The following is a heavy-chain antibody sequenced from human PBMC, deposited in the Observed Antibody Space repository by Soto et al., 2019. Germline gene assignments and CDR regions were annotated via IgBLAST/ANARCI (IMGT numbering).Heavy chain of an antibody. CDR3: VRTNYDYVWGSYRFDF. CDR2: ISYSGNT. J-gene: IGHJ4*02. CDR1: GGSISSGDYY. V-gene: IGHV4-30-4*01. Sequence: PSENLSLTCTVSGGSISSGDYYWSWIRQPPGKGLEWIGYISYSGNTYSNPSLQSRIIMSMNTSKNQFSLKLSSVTAADTAVYYCVRTNYDYVWGSYRFDFWGQGTLVTVS. D-gene: IGHD3-16*02.